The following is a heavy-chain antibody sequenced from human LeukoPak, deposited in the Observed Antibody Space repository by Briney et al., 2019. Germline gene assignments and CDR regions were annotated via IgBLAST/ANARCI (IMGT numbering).Heavy chain of an antibody. V-gene: IGHV3-64D*09. CDR2: ISGNGGST. CDR3: VKDVVVGPTMFDY. D-gene: IGHD1-26*01. Sequence: GSLRLSCAASRFTFSTYAMNWVRQAPGKGLEYVSAISGNGGSTYYADSVKGRFAISRDNSKDTLYLQMSSLRAEDTAVYYCVKDVVVGPTMFDYWGQGTLVTVSS. CDR1: RFTFSTYA. J-gene: IGHJ4*02.